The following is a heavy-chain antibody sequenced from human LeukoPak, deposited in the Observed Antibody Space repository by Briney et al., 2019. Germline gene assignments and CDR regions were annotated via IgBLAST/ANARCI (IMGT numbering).Heavy chain of an antibody. J-gene: IGHJ4*02. CDR2: ISGYNGST. CDR1: GYTFTGNG. V-gene: IGHV1-18*01. Sequence: ASVKVSCKASGYTFTGNGITWVRQAPGQGLEWMGWISGYNGSTVYAQMFQDRVTMTTDTSTSTAYMEVTNLRSDDTAMYFCARSGHCSGADCYAEGIDYWGQETLVTVSS. D-gene: IGHD2-2*01. CDR3: ARSGHCSGADCYAEGIDY.